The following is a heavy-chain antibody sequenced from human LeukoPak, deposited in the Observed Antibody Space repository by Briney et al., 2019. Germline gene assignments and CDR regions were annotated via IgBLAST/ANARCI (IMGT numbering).Heavy chain of an antibody. D-gene: IGHD4-17*01. Sequence: GGSLRLSCAASGFTYSLFWMIWVRQAPGKGLEWVANIKQDGSEKYYVDSVKGRFTISRDNAERSLYPQMNSLRAEDTAVYYCARGFASGDYGADWGQGTLVTVSS. V-gene: IGHV3-7*01. CDR1: GFTYSLFW. CDR2: IKQDGSEK. J-gene: IGHJ4*02. CDR3: ARGFASGDYGAD.